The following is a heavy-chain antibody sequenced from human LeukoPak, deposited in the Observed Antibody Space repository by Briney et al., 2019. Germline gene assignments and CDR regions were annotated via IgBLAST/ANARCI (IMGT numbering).Heavy chain of an antibody. CDR2: ISYDGSNK. D-gene: IGHD6-19*01. CDR3: VRDGSGWYNWFDP. J-gene: IGHJ5*02. V-gene: IGHV3-30*03. Sequence: GGSLRLSCAASGFTFSSYGMHWVRQAPGKGLEWVAVISYDGSNKYYADSVKGRFTISRDNAKNSVYLLMNSLRAADTAVYYCVRDGSGWYNWFDPWGQGTLVTVSS. CDR1: GFTFSSYG.